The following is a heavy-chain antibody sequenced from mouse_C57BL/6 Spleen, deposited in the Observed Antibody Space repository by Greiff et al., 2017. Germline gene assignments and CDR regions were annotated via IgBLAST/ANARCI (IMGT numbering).Heavy chain of an antibody. J-gene: IGHJ2*01. V-gene: IGHV1-62-2*01. Sequence: QVQLQQSGAELVKPGASVKLSCKASGYTFTEYTIHWVKQRSGQGLEWIGWFYSGSGSIKYNEKFKDKATLTADKSYNTVYIELSKLTSEDSAVYFCAKHEESSNYFDYWGQGTTLTVSS. CDR3: AKHEESSNYFDY. D-gene: IGHD1-1*01. CDR2: FYSGSGSI. CDR1: GYTFTEYT.